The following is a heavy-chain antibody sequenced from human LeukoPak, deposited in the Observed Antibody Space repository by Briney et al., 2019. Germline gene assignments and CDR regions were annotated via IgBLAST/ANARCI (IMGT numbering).Heavy chain of an antibody. D-gene: IGHD2-2*01. Sequence: SVKVSCKASRGTFSSYTISWMRQAPGQGLEWMGRIIPILGIANYAQKIQGRVTITADKSRSTAFMELSSLRSDDTAVYYGATCCGSTCCSGHFDYGGQGTLVTVSS. CDR3: ATCCGSTCCSGHFDY. V-gene: IGHV1-69*02. CDR2: IIPILGIA. J-gene: IGHJ4*02. CDR1: RGTFSSYT.